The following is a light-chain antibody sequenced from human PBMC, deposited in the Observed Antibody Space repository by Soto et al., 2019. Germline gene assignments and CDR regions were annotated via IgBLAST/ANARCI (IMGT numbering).Light chain of an antibody. CDR1: QSVGST. CDR3: QQYGSSPQT. J-gene: IGKJ5*01. CDR2: DAS. Sequence: ENVLTQSPAALSVSPGERVTLSCWASQSVGSTLNWYQQRPGQAPRLLIYDASRRATGIPDRFSGSGSGTDFTLTISRLEPEDFAVYYCQQYGSSPQTFGQGTRLEIK. V-gene: IGKV3-20*01.